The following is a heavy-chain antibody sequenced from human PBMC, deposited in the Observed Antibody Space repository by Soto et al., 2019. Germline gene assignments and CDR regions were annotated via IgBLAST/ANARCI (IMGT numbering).Heavy chain of an antibody. CDR1: GYRFSSYW. CDR2: IYPGDSDT. Sequence: GESLKISCKGFGYRFSSYWIGWVRQMPGKGLEWMGIIYPGDSDTRYSPSFQGQVTISADKSISTAYLQWSSLKASDTAIYYCAGGPSIVGATNYFDFWGQGTLVTVSS. V-gene: IGHV5-51*01. J-gene: IGHJ4*02. CDR3: AGGPSIVGATNYFDF. D-gene: IGHD1-26*01.